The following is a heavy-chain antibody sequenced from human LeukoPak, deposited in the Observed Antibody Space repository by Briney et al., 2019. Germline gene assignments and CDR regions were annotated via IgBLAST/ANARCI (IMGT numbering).Heavy chain of an antibody. CDR3: ARVSCSGVSCYAPSWFAP. V-gene: IGHV4-39*07. Sequence: PSETLSLTCTVSGGSISSSSYYWGWIRQPPGKGLEWIGSIYYSGSTYYNPSLKSRVTISVDTSKNPFSLKLSSVTAADTAVYYCARVSCSGVSCYAPSWFAPWGQGTLVTVSS. D-gene: IGHD2-15*01. J-gene: IGHJ5*02. CDR2: IYYSGST. CDR1: GGSISSSSYY.